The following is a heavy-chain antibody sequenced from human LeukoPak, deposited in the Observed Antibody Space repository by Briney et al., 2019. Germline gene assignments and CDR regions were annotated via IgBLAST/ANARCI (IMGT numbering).Heavy chain of an antibody. CDR2: IYHSGST. V-gene: IGHV4-4*02. CDR3: ARHADYYDSSGHPWFDS. CDR1: GGSISSSNW. Sequence: PSGTLSLTCAVSGGSISSSNWWSWVRQPPGKGLEWIGEIYHSGSTNYNPSLKSRVTISVDKSKNQFSLKLSSVTAADTAVYYCARHADYYDSSGHPWFDSWGRGTVVTVSS. J-gene: IGHJ5*01. D-gene: IGHD3-22*01.